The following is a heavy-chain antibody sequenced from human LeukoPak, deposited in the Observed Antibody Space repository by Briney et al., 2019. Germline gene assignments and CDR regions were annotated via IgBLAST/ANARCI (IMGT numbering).Heavy chain of an antibody. CDR3: ARDQGIQLHYGMDV. CDR2: ISYDGSNK. J-gene: IGHJ6*02. V-gene: IGHV3-30*04. D-gene: IGHD5-18*01. CDR1: GFTFSSYA. Sequence: GGSLRLSCAASGFTFSSYAMHWVRQAPGKGLEWVAVISYDGSNKYYADSVKGRFTISRDSSKNTLYLQMNSLRAEDTAVYYCARDQGIQLHYGMDVWGQGTTVTVSS.